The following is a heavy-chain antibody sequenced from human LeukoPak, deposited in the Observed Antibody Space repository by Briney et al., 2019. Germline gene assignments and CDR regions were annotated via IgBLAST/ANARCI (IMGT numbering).Heavy chain of an antibody. CDR1: GGSFSGYY. D-gene: IGHD3-22*01. Sequence: PSETLSLTCAVYGGSFSGYYWRWIRPPPGKGLEWIGEINHSGSTNYNPSLKSRVTISVDTSKNQFSLKLSSVTAADTAVYYCARVTPTNYYDSSGYLGHDAFDIWGQGTMVTVSS. CDR2: INHSGST. J-gene: IGHJ3*02. CDR3: ARVTPTNYYDSSGYLGHDAFDI. V-gene: IGHV4-34*01.